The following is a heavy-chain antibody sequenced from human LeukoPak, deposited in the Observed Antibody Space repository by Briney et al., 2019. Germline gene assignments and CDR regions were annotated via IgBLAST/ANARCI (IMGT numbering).Heavy chain of an antibody. CDR2: INQDGSEM. CDR3: ARDQGSMIVVRTTIWYFDL. Sequence: PGGSLCLSCAASGFTFSNYWMSWVRQAPGKGLEWLANINQDGSEMYYVDSVKGRFTISRDNGKNSLYLQINSLRADDTAVYYCARDQGSMIVVRTTIWYFDLWGRGRLVTVSS. V-gene: IGHV3-7*01. D-gene: IGHD3-22*01. CDR1: GFTFSNYW. J-gene: IGHJ2*01.